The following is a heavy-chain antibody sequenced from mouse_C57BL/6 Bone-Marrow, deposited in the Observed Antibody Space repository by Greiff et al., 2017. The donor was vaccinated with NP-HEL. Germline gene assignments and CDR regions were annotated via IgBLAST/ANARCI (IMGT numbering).Heavy chain of an antibody. D-gene: IGHD2-5*01. Sequence: VQLVESGPGLVAPSQSLSITCTVSGFSLTSYAISWVRQPPGKGLEWLGVIWTGGGTNYNSALKSRLSISKDNSKSQVFLKMNSLQTDDTARYYCARAYYSNYEYYAMDYWGQGTSVTVSS. J-gene: IGHJ4*01. CDR1: GFSLTSYA. V-gene: IGHV2-9-1*01. CDR2: IWTGGGT. CDR3: ARAYYSNYEYYAMDY.